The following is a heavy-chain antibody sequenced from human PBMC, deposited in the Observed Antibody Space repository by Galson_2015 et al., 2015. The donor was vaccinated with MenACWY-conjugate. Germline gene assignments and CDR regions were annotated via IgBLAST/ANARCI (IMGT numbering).Heavy chain of an antibody. V-gene: IGHV1-18*01. J-gene: IGHJ6*02. D-gene: IGHD2/OR15-2a*01. Sequence: SVKVSCKASGYMFTSYGISWVRQAPGQGLEWIGRISGKNENTKYAQKFQDRVAGTTDASTTTAYMELTALKSDDTALYYCARDSQYGMDLWGQGTTVIVS. CDR3: ARDSQYGMDL. CDR2: ISGKNENT. CDR1: GYMFTSYG.